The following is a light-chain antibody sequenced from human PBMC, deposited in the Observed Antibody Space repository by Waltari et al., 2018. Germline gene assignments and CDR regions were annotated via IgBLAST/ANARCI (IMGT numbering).Light chain of an antibody. CDR1: QRVDTTY. Sequence: EIVLTQTPGTRSWSPGERATLSCRASQRVDTTYLAWFQQKPGQAPRLLIYGATTRATGIPHRFSGSGSETDFTLTISSLEPEDLAVYYCHQYGRSPYTFGQGTKLEI. CDR3: HQYGRSPYT. CDR2: GAT. V-gene: IGKV3-20*01. J-gene: IGKJ2*01.